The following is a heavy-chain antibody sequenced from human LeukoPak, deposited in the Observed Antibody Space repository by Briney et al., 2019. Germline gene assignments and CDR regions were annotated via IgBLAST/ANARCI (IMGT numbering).Heavy chain of an antibody. Sequence: PSETLSLTCTVSGGSISSYYWSWLRQPPGEGVEGIGYIYYSGSTNYNPSLKSRVTISVDTSKNQLSLKLSSVTAADTSVYYCALCGGFGELLVDYWGQGTLVTVSS. D-gene: IGHD3-10*01. J-gene: IGHJ4*02. V-gene: IGHV4-59*01. CDR1: GGSISSYY. CDR2: IYYSGST. CDR3: ALCGGFGELLVDY.